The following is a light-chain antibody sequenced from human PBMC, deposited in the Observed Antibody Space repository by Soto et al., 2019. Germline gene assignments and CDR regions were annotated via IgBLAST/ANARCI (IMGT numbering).Light chain of an antibody. J-gene: IGLJ2*01. CDR1: ISNIGTNT. Sequence: QSVLTQSPSASGTPGQRVSISCSGSISNIGTNTVSWYQHVPGTAPKLLIYSNDQRPSAVPGRFSGSKSGTSASLAISGLLSEDEADYYCATWDDSLNVVFGGGTKLIVL. V-gene: IGLV1-44*01. CDR2: SND. CDR3: ATWDDSLNVV.